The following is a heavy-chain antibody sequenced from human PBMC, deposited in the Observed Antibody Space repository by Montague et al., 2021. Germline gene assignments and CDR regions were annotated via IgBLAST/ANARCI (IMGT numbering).Heavy chain of an antibody. CDR3: ARDDPLQLYHVVMRRDKTGPFYYGLDV. Sequence: SLRLSCAASGFAFSTYTMSRVRQAPGKGLEWVSSLSANSSHIKYADSVKGRFTISRDNTQNSVYLQMNSLRAGDTAVYYCARDDPLQLYHVVMRRDKTGPFYYGLDVWGQGTTVTVSS. V-gene: IGHV3-21*01. CDR2: LSANSSHI. CDR1: GFAFSTYT. J-gene: IGHJ6*02. D-gene: IGHD3-16*01.